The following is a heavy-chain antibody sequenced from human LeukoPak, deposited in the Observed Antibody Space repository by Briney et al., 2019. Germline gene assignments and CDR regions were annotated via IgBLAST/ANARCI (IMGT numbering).Heavy chain of an antibody. Sequence: SETLSLTCTVSGGSISSSSYYWGWIRQPPGKGLEWIGSIYYSGSTYYNPSLKSRVTISVDTSKNQFSLKLSSVTAADTAVYYCARGQEVYGSSGYYSRWATDTQYITHFDYWGQGTLVTVSS. D-gene: IGHD3-22*01. V-gene: IGHV4-39*07. CDR2: IYYSGST. CDR1: GGSISSSSYY. CDR3: ARGQEVYGSSGYYSRWATDTQYITHFDY. J-gene: IGHJ4*02.